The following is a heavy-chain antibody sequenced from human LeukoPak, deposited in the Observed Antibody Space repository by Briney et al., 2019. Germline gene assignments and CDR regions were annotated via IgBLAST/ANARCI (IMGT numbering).Heavy chain of an antibody. J-gene: IGHJ4*02. D-gene: IGHD6-19*01. Sequence: GGSLRLSCVASGFTFTTYSMTWVRQTPEKGLEWVAAISASGGSYYADSVKGRFTISRDNSKNTLYLQLNNLGADDTAVYYCAKNPNRSGWYQDYWGKGALVIVSS. CDR1: GFTFTTYS. V-gene: IGHV3-23*01. CDR2: ISASGGS. CDR3: AKNPNRSGWYQDY.